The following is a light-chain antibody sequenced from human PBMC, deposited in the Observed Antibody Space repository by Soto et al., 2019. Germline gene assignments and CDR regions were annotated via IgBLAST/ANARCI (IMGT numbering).Light chain of an antibody. V-gene: IGLV1-40*01. CDR2: GNS. Sequence: QSVLTQPPSVSGAPGQRVTISCTGSSSNIGAGYDVHWYQQLPGTAPQLRIYGNSKRPSGVPDRFSGSKSGTSASLAITGLQAEDEADYYCQSYDSSLSVVFGGATKLTVL. CDR3: QSYDSSLSVV. J-gene: IGLJ2*01. CDR1: SSNIGAGYD.